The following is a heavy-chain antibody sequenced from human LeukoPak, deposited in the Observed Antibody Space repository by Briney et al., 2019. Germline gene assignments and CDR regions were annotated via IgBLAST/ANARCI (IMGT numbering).Heavy chain of an antibody. J-gene: IGHJ4*02. CDR1: GYTFTSYS. V-gene: IGHV1-18*01. D-gene: IGHD2-8*01. Sequence: ASVKVSCKASGYTFTSYSMSWVRQAPGQGLEWMGWISAYNGNTNYAQKLQGRVTMTTDTSTSTAYMELRSLRSDDTAVYYCARAGYCTNGVCYKVGYDYWGQGTMVTVSS. CDR2: ISAYNGNT. CDR3: ARAGYCTNGVCYKVGYDY.